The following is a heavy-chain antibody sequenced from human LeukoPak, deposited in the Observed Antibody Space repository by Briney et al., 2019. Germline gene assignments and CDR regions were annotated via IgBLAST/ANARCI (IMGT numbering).Heavy chain of an antibody. V-gene: IGHV3-15*01. D-gene: IGHD3-22*01. CDR1: GITFSNAW. Sequence: PGGSLRLSCAVSGITFSNAWMSWVRQAPGKGLEWVGRIKSKTDGGSTDYAAPVKGGFTISRDDSKNTLYLQMNSLKTEDTAVYYCTTVPFYYDSSAKYYFDYWGQGTLVTVSS. J-gene: IGHJ4*02. CDR3: TTVPFYYDSSAKYYFDY. CDR2: IKSKTDGGST.